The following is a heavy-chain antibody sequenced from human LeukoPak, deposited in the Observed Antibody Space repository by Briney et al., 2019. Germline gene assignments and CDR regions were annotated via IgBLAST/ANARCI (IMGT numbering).Heavy chain of an antibody. Sequence: GDSLRLSCVASGFPFGSYPMTWVRQSPVKGLEWVSTIGTTDDTYYADSVKGRFTISRDNYKDTLYLQMHSLGAEDTAIYYCAKSRIVDHRGYFDYWGKGTLVTVSS. V-gene: IGHV3-23*01. D-gene: IGHD2-15*01. CDR2: IGTTDDT. CDR1: GFPFGSYP. J-gene: IGHJ4*02. CDR3: AKSRIVDHRGYFDY.